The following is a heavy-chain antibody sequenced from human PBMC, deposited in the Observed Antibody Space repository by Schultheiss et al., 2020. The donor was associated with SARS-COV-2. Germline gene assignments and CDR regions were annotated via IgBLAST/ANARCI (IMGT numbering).Heavy chain of an antibody. CDR3: ARHPHSLWFGELYWFDP. Sequence: GSLRLSCTVSGGSISSSSYYWSWIRQPPGKGLEWIGYIYYSGSTNYNPSLKSRVTISVDTSKNQFSLKLSSVTAADTAVYYCARHPHSLWFGELYWFDPWGQGTLVTGSS. D-gene: IGHD3-10*01. J-gene: IGHJ5*02. CDR1: GGSISSSSYY. V-gene: IGHV4-61*01. CDR2: IYYSGST.